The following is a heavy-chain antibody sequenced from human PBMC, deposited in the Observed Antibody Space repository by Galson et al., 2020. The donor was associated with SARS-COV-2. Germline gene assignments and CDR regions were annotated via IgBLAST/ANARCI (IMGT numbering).Heavy chain of an antibody. CDR1: GFSLSTSGVG. V-gene: IGHV2-5*01. D-gene: IGHD3-10*01. CDR2: IYWHGDN. J-gene: IGHJ5*02. CDR3: ARLYGSDNYFLGDSFDP. Sequence: KMSGPTLVKPTQTLTLTCTFSGFSLSTSGVGVGWIRQPPGKALEWLALIYWHGDNRYNPSLKSRLTLTEDTSKNQVVLTMTNMDPVDTATYFCARLYGSDNYFLGDSFDPWGQGILVTVSS.